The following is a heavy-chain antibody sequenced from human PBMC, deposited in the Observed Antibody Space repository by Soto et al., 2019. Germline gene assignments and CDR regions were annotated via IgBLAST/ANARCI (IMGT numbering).Heavy chain of an antibody. CDR3: AVAEDGTGVENDAFDI. V-gene: IGHV4-4*02. CDR1: GGSISSSNW. Sequence: SETLSLTCAVSGGSISSSNWWSWVRQPPGKGLEWIGEIYHSGSTNYNPSLKSRVTISVDKSKNQFSLKLSSVTAADTAVYYCAVAEDGTGVENDAFDIWGQGTMVTVSS. CDR2: IYHSGST. J-gene: IGHJ3*02. D-gene: IGHD6-13*01.